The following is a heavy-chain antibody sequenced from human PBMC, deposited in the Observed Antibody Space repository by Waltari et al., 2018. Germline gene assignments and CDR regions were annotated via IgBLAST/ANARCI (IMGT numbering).Heavy chain of an antibody. CDR2: IYTSGST. CDR3: AGRGVIIHEDP. V-gene: IGHV4-4*07. CDR1: GGSIISHS. J-gene: IGHJ5*02. Sequence: QVQLQESGPGLVTPSEPLSLTCTVPGGSIISHSWSWIRQPAGKGLEWIGRIYTSGSTNYNPSLKSRVTMSVDTSKNQFSLKLSSVTAADTAVYYCAGRGVIIHEDPWGQGTLVTVSS. D-gene: IGHD3-10*01.